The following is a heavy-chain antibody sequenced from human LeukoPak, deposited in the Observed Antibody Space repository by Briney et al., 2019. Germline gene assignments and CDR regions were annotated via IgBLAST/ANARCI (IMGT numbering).Heavy chain of an antibody. D-gene: IGHD3-10*01. Sequence: GGSLRLSCAASGFTFDDFPMHWVRQPPGKGLEWVSGISWNSGSIGYAVSVKGRFTISRDNAKNSLYLQMNSLRAEDTALYYCAKGVRITMVRGAFDIWGQGTMVTVSS. CDR3: AKGVRITMVRGAFDI. CDR1: GFTFDDFP. J-gene: IGHJ3*02. V-gene: IGHV3-9*01. CDR2: ISWNSGSI.